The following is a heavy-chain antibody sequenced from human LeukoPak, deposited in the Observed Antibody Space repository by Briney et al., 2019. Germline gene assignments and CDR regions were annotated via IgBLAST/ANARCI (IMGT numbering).Heavy chain of an antibody. D-gene: IGHD6-13*01. CDR1: GGSFSGYY. J-gene: IGHJ4*02. CDR2: INHSGST. V-gene: IGHV4-34*01. Sequence: SETLSLTCAVYGGSFSGYYWSWIRQPPGKGLEWIGEINHSGSTNYNPSLKSRVTISVDTSKNQFSLKLSSVTAADTAVYYCATPSPPYSSSSDFDYWGQGTLVTVSS. CDR3: ATPSPPYSSSSDFDY.